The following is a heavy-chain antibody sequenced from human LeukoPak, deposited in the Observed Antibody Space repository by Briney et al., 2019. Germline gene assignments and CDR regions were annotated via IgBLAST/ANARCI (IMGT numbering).Heavy chain of an antibody. Sequence: ASVKVSCKASGGTFSSYAISWVRRAPGQGLEWMGGIIPIFGTANYAQKFQGRVTITADESTSTAYMELSSLRSEDTAVYYCARGNGSYYGMDVWGQGTTVTVSS. CDR3: ARGNGSYYGMDV. J-gene: IGHJ6*02. CDR1: GGTFSSYA. V-gene: IGHV1-69*13. D-gene: IGHD3-10*01. CDR2: IIPIFGTA.